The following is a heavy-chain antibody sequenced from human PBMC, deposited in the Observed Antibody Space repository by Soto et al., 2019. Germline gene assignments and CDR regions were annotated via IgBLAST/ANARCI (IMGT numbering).Heavy chain of an antibody. D-gene: IGHD3-3*01. J-gene: IGHJ4*02. Sequence: SLRLCCAASRFTVSYYYISLIRQAPGKGLERVSYISSSGTTIYHADSVKGRFTISRDNAKNSLYLQMNSLRAEDTAVYYCARERLRTGDYWGQGTLVTVSS. CDR3: ARERLRTGDY. CDR1: RFTVSYYY. CDR2: ISSSGTTI. V-gene: IGHV3-11*01.